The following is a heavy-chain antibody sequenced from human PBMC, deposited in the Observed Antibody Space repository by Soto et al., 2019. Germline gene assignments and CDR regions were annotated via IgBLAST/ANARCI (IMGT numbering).Heavy chain of an antibody. CDR1: GFSFASYW. CDR3: ARRVAGYQHYDW. V-gene: IGHV5-10-1*01. D-gene: IGHD6-19*01. Sequence: GESLKISCKGSGFSFASYWITWVRQMPGKGLEWIGRIDPRDSHTTYSPSFQGHVTISADESIITAYLQWSSLKASDTAMYYCARRVAGYQHYDWWCQGTLVTVS. J-gene: IGHJ4*02. CDR2: IDPRDSHT.